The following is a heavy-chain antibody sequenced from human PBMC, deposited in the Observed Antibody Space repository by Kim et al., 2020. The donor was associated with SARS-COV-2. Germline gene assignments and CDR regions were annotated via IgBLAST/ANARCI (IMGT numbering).Heavy chain of an antibody. CDR3: ARDENWSLDY. J-gene: IGHJ4*02. Sequence: GGSLRLSCAASGFTFSSHWMYWVRQVPGKGLVWVSRIDGDGSGTNYADSVKGRFTISRDNAKSTLYLQMNSLRADDTAIYSCARDENWSLDYWGQGTLVTVSS. CDR2: IDGDGSGT. D-gene: IGHD1-1*01. CDR1: GFTFSSHW. V-gene: IGHV3-74*01.